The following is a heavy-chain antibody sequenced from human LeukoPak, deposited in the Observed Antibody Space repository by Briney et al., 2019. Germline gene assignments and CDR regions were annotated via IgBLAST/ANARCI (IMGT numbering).Heavy chain of an antibody. D-gene: IGHD6-13*01. CDR2: MNPNSGNT. Sequence: ASVKVSCKASGYTFTDYYINWVRQATGQGLEWMGWMNPNSGNTGYAQKFQGRVTITRNTSISTAYMELSSLRSEDTAVYYCARVRISSSWYDNYYYYMDVWGKGTTVTVSS. CDR1: GYTFTDYY. CDR3: ARVRISSSWYDNYYYYMDV. J-gene: IGHJ6*03. V-gene: IGHV1-8*03.